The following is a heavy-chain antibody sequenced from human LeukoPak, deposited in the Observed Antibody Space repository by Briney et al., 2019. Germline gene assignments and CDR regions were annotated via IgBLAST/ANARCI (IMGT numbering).Heavy chain of an antibody. CDR3: ARDATTTVGWVYMDV. CDR1: GFTVSSDS. D-gene: IGHD4-11*01. V-gene: IGHV3-53*01. J-gene: IGHJ6*03. Sequence: LGGSLRLSCTVSGFTVSSDSMSWVRQAPGKGLEWVSFIYSGGSTHYSDSVKGRFTISRDNSKNTLYLQMNSLRVEDTALYYCARDATTTVGWVYMDVWGKGTAVTIS. CDR2: IYSGGST.